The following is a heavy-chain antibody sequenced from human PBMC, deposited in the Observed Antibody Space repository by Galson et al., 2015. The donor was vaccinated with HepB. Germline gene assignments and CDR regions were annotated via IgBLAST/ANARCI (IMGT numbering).Heavy chain of an antibody. V-gene: IGHV1-69*10. CDR3: AREPYDSSGYYSRRGRAFDI. CDR2: IIPILGIA. CDR1: GGTFSSYA. D-gene: IGHD3-22*01. J-gene: IGHJ3*02. Sequence: SVKVSCKASGGTFSSYAISWVRQAPGQGLEWIGGIIPILGIANYAQKFQGRVTITADKSTSTAYMELSSLRSEDTAVYYCAREPYDSSGYYSRRGRAFDIWGQGTMVTVSS.